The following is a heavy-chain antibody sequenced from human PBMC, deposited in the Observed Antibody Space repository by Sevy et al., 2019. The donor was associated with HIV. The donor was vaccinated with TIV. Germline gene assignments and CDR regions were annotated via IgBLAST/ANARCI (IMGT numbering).Heavy chain of an antibody. CDR2: INHSGST. D-gene: IGHD2-2*01. Sequence: LRETLSLTCAVHGGSFSGYYWNWIRQPPGKGLEWIGEINHSGSTNYNPSLKSRVTISVDTSKNQFSLKLSSVTAADTAVYYCARSPPIVVVPGAPSWFDPWGQGTLVTVSS. CDR1: GGSFSGYY. J-gene: IGHJ5*02. V-gene: IGHV4-34*01. CDR3: ARSPPIVVVPGAPSWFDP.